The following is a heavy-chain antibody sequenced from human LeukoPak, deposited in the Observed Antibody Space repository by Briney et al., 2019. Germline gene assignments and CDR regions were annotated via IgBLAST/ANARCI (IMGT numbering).Heavy chain of an antibody. CDR3: ARDLILPYAFDI. J-gene: IGHJ3*02. CDR1: GFTFSSYS. Sequence: PGGSLRLSCAASGFTFSSYSMNWVRQDPGKGLEWVSSISTSSTYIYYADSVKGRFTISRDNAKNSLYLQMNSLRAEDTAVYYCARDLILPYAFDIWGQGTMVTVSS. V-gene: IGHV3-21*01. CDR2: ISTSSTYI.